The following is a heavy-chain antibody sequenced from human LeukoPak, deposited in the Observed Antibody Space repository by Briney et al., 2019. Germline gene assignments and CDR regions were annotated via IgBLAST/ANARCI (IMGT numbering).Heavy chain of an antibody. CDR2: INHSGST. CDR3: ARDDFWSRPGDV. CDR1: GGSFSGYY. V-gene: IGHV4-34*01. D-gene: IGHD3-3*01. J-gene: IGHJ6*04. Sequence: PSETLSLTCAVYGGSFSGYYCSWIRQPPGKGLEWIGEINHSGSTNYNPSLKSRVTISVDTSKNQFSLKLSSVTAADTAVYYCARDDFWSRPGDVWGKGTTVTVSS.